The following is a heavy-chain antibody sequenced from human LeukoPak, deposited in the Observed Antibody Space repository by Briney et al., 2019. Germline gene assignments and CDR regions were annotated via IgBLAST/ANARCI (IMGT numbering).Heavy chain of an antibody. CDR1: GGTFSSYA. Sequence: GASVKVSCKASGGTFSSYAISWVRQAPGQGLEWMGGIIPIFGTANYAQKFQGRVTITADESTSTAYMELSSLRSEDTAVYYCARDRAVGYDSSGYDLDYWGQGTLVTVSS. J-gene: IGHJ4*02. V-gene: IGHV1-69*01. D-gene: IGHD3-22*01. CDR3: ARDRAVGYDSSGYDLDY. CDR2: IIPIFGTA.